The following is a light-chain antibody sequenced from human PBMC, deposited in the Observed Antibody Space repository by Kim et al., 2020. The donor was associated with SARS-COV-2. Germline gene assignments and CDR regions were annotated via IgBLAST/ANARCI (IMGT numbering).Light chain of an antibody. CDR1: QRVKNN. Sequence: VSPGERRTHSCRASQRVKNNLAWYQQKPGQSPRLLMYGASTRATGTPARLSGSGSGTDYTLTINSLQSEDFAVYYCQQYDSWPLTFGGGTKVDIK. CDR2: GAS. V-gene: IGKV3-15*01. CDR3: QQYDSWPLT. J-gene: IGKJ4*01.